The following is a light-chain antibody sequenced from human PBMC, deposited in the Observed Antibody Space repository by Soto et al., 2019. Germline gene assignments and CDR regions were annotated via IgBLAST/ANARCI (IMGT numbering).Light chain of an antibody. V-gene: IGLV1-44*01. CDR1: SSNIGSNT. CDR2: NNN. CDR3: AEWADSLNGLV. Sequence: QSVLTQPPSASGTPGQRVTISCSGSSSNIGSNTVNWYQQLPGTAPKLFIYNNNQRPSGVPERLSGSKSGTSASLAISGLQSEDEADYYCAEWADSLNGLVFGTGTKHTVL. J-gene: IGLJ1*01.